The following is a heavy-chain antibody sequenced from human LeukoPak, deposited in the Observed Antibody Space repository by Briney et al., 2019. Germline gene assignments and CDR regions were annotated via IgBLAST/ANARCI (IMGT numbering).Heavy chain of an antibody. CDR3: ARCPNLGYSSGWYWFDP. CDR2: INPNSGGT. V-gene: IGHV1-2*02. Sequence: ASVTVSCKASGYTLTGYYMHWVRQAPGQGLEWMGWINPNSGGTNYAQKFQGRVTMTRDTSISTPYMELSRLRSDDTAVYYCARCPNLGYSSGWYWFDPWGQGTLVTVSS. CDR1: GYTLTGYY. J-gene: IGHJ5*02. D-gene: IGHD6-19*01.